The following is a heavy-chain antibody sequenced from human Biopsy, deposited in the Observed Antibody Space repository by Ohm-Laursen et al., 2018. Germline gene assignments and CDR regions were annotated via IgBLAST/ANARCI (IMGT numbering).Heavy chain of an antibody. CDR3: ARSGQWARYYFDY. CDR1: GGSISGYY. J-gene: IGHJ4*01. Sequence: SDTLSLTCVVSGGSISGYYWSWIRQPPGKGLEWIGEINHRGYTDYNASLKGRVSISVDTSKNQLSLNLTSVTAADTAVFYCARSGQWARYYFDYWGHGTLVTVSP. V-gene: IGHV4-34*01. CDR2: INHRGYT. D-gene: IGHD6-19*01.